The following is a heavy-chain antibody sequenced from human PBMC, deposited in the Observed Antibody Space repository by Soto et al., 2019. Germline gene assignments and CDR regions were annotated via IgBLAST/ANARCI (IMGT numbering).Heavy chain of an antibody. CDR2: INHSGSA. V-gene: IGHV4-34*01. D-gene: IGHD3-9*01. CDR3: ARYRWNYDILTRHYGMDV. Sequence: SETLSLTCAVYGGSFSGYYWSWIRQPPGKGLEWIGEINHSGSANYNPSLKSRVTISVDTSKNQFSLKLSSVTAADTAVYYCARYRWNYDILTRHYGMDVWGQGTTVTVSS. CDR1: GGSFSGYY. J-gene: IGHJ6*02.